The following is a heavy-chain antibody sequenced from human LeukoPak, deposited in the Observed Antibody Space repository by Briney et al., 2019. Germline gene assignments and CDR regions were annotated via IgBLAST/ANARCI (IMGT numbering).Heavy chain of an antibody. D-gene: IGHD6-19*01. J-gene: IGHJ4*02. Sequence: SQTLSLSCRVSGGSINNYYCRWIRQPAGKGLEWIGRIYTSGSTNYNPSLKSRVTMSVDTSKNQFSLKLSSVPAADTAVYYCARSDGYSSGWYPYYFDYWGQGTLVTVSS. CDR2: IYTSGST. CDR1: GGSINNYY. CDR3: ARSDGYSSGWYPYYFDY. V-gene: IGHV4-4*07.